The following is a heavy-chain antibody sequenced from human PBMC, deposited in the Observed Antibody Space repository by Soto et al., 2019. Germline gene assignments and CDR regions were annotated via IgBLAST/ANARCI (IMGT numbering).Heavy chain of an antibody. CDR1: GLTFSRDS. CDR2: ISSSGTTI. Sequence: FLRLSCAASGLTFSRDSMSWVRQAPGKGLEWVSYISSSGTTISYADSVKGRFTISRDNAKNSLYLQMNSLRAEDTAVYYCARDRKYNWNYDWFDPWGQGTLVTVSS. CDR3: ARDRKYNWNYDWFDP. V-gene: IGHV3-48*04. D-gene: IGHD1-7*01. J-gene: IGHJ5*02.